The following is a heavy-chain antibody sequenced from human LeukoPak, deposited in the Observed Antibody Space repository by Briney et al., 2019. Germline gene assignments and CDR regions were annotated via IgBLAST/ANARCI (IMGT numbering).Heavy chain of an antibody. V-gene: IGHV1-46*01. CDR1: GYTFTSYY. Sequence: GASVKVSCKASGYTFTSYYMHWVRQAPGQGLEWMGIINPSGGSTSYAQKFQGRVTMTRDMSTSTVYMELSSLRSEDTAVYYCARGSSTAVVILDPYYFDSWGQGTLVTVSS. CDR2: INPSGGST. J-gene: IGHJ4*02. CDR3: ARGSSTAVVILDPYYFDS. D-gene: IGHD3-22*01.